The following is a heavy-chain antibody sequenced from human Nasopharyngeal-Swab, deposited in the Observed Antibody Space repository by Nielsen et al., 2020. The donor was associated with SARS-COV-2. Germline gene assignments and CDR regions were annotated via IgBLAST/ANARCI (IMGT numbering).Heavy chain of an antibody. CDR2: IYSSGNA. Sequence: LSSPCSGPVGPSSSGGYFWSWVRRPAGKGLEWIGRIYSSGNANYNPSLKSRVIMSLDTSINQFSLKLSSVIAADTAVYYCTRDVNGYDDILTGFYRDYYYYMDVWGQGTPVTVSS. V-gene: IGHV4-61*02. J-gene: IGHJ6*02. D-gene: IGHD3-9*01. CDR1: VGPSSSGGYF. CDR3: TRDVNGYDDILTGFYRDYYYYMDV.